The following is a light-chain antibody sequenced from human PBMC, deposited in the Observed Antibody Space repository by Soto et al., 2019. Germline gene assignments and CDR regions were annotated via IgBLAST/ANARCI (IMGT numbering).Light chain of an antibody. Sequence: EIVVTQSPATLSVSPGERATLSCRASQSVGNNFAWYQQKPGQAPRLLIFATSTRATGVPARFSGSGSGTEFTLTISSLQSEEFAVYYWQQYCGWPLTFGGGAKVEIE. CDR1: QSVGNN. J-gene: IGKJ4*01. CDR2: ATS. V-gene: IGKV3-15*01. CDR3: QQYCGWPLT.